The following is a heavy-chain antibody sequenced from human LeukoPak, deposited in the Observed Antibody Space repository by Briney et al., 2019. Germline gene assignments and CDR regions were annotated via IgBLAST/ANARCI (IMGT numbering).Heavy chain of an antibody. CDR1: GFTFSSYW. J-gene: IGHJ4*02. CDR3: AKEFSMITFGGV. CDR2: ISSSSAII. Sequence: PGGSLRLSCAASGFTFSSYWMHWVCQAPGKGLEWVSYISSSSAIIYYADSVKGRFTISRDNAKNSLYLQMNSLRDEDTAVYYCAKEFSMITFGGVWGQGTLVTVSS. D-gene: IGHD3-16*01. V-gene: IGHV3-48*02.